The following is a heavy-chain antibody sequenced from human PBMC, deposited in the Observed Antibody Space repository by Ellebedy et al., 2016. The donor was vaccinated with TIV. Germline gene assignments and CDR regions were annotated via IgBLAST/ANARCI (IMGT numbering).Heavy chain of an antibody. CDR2: IYYSGST. D-gene: IGHD3-3*01. V-gene: IGHV4-30-4*01. CDR3: ARESRTSISGVVYGMNV. CDR1: GGSINSGDFY. Sequence: MPSETLSLTCSVSGGSINSGDFYWNWIRQPPGKGLEWIGYIYYSGSTLYNPSLKSRLTISVATSKNQLSLKPTSVTAADTAVYYCARESRTSISGVVYGMNVWGQGTTVTVSS. J-gene: IGHJ6*02.